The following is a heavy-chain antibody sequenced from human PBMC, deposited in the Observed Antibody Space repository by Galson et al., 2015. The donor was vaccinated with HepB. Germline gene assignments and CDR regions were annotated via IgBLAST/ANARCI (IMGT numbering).Heavy chain of an antibody. V-gene: IGHV1-18*04. CDR3: ARDRDYRFDY. D-gene: IGHD4/OR15-4a*01. CDR2: ISANSGNT. Sequence: SVKVSCKASGYTFTTIGISWVRQAPGQGLEWMGWISANSGNTKYAQNLQGRVTLTRDTSTSTAYLELRSLRSDDTAAYYCARDRDYRFDYWGQGTLVTVSS. CDR1: GYTFTTIG. J-gene: IGHJ4*02.